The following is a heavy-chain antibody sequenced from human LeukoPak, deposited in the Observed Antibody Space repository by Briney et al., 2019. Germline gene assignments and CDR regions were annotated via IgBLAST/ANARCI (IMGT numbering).Heavy chain of an antibody. V-gene: IGHV1-46*01. CDR2: INPSGGST. CDR1: GYTFTSYY. D-gene: IGHD2-15*01. CDR3: ARDCSGGSCYGDPRSDWFDP. J-gene: IGHJ5*02. Sequence: ASVKVSCTASGYTFTSYYMHWVRQAPGQGLEWMGIINPSGGSTSYAQKFQGRVTMTRDTSTSTVYMELSSLRSEDTAVYYCARDCSGGSCYGDPRSDWFDPWGQGTLVTVSS.